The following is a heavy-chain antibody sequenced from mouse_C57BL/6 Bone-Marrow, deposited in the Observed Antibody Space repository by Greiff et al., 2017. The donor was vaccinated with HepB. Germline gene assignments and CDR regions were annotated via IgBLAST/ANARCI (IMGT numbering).Heavy chain of an antibody. CDR2: INPSNGGT. J-gene: IGHJ3*01. V-gene: IGHV1-53*01. CDR1: GYTFTSYW. CDR3: AENSSFDY. Sequence: QVQLKQPGTELVKPGASVKLSCKASGYTFTSYWMHWVKQRPVQGLEWIGNINPSNGGTNYNEKFKGKATLTVDKSSSTAYMQLSSLASEDSAVYYCAENSSFDYWGQGTMVTVSA.